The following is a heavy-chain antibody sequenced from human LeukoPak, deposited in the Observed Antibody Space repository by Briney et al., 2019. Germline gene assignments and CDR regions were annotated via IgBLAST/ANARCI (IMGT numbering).Heavy chain of an antibody. D-gene: IGHD2-2*01. V-gene: IGHV3-30*04. J-gene: IGHJ4*02. CDR3: ARDWYHAIDY. Sequence: GGSLRLSCAASGFTFSSYAMHWVRQAPGKGLEWVAVISYDGSNKYYADSVKGRFTISRDNAKNTLYLQMNSLRAEDTAVYYCARDWYHAIDYWGQGALVTVSS. CDR1: GFTFSSYA. CDR2: ISYDGSNK.